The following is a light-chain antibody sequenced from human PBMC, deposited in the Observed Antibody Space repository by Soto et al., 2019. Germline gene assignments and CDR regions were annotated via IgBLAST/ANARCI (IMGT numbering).Light chain of an antibody. J-gene: IGKJ1*01. CDR1: QSVSSSD. CDR3: QRHGAT. Sequence: EIVLTQSPGTLSLSPGERATLSCRASQSVSSSDLAWYQQKPGQAPRLLIYGASSRATGIPDRFSGSGSGTDFTLTISGLDPEDSAAYYCQRHGATFGQGTKVEIK. V-gene: IGKV3-20*01. CDR2: GAS.